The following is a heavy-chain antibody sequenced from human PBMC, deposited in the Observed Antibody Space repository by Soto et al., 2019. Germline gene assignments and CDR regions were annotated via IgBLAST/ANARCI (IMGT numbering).Heavy chain of an antibody. Sequence: GGSLRLSCAASGFTFSSYTMHWVRQTPGKGLEWVSSISGSGSYISYADSVKGRFTVSRDNAKSSLFLQMNSLTVEDTAVYYCARLRSFCLDYWGQGALVTVSS. J-gene: IGHJ4*02. D-gene: IGHD3-10*01. CDR1: GFTFSSYT. CDR3: ARLRSFCLDY. CDR2: ISGSGSYI. V-gene: IGHV3-21*01.